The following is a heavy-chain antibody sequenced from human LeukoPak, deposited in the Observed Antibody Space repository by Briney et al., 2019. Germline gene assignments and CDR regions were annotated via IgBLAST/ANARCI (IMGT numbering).Heavy chain of an antibody. J-gene: IGHJ4*02. Sequence: GGSLRLSCAASGFTFSSYSMNWVRQAPGKGLEWVSSISSSSSYIYYADSVKGRFTISRDNAKNSLYLQMNSLRAEDTALYYCAKGISSSWYSATDYWGQGTLVTVSS. CDR3: AKGISSSWYSATDY. V-gene: IGHV3-21*04. D-gene: IGHD6-13*01. CDR2: ISSSSSYI. CDR1: GFTFSSYS.